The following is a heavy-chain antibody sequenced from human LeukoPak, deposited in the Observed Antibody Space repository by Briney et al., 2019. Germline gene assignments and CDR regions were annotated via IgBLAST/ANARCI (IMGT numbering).Heavy chain of an antibody. J-gene: IGHJ3*02. D-gene: IGHD3-3*01. Sequence: PSETLSLTCTVSGGSIINSYWSWIRQPPGKGLEWIGYIYFSGSTSYNPSLKSRVTISVDTPKNQFSLELISVTAADTALYYCASHPYFVFSSPSGFKAFDIGGKGPMVSV. CDR2: IYFSGST. CDR3: ASHPYFVFSSPSGFKAFDI. V-gene: IGHV4-59*08. CDR1: GGSIINSY.